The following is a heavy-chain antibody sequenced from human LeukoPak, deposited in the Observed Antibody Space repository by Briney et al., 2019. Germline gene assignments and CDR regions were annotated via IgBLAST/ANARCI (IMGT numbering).Heavy chain of an antibody. V-gene: IGHV4-39*01. CDR2: VYYSGST. J-gene: IGHJ5*02. CDR1: GDSVTSGAFY. Sequence: SETLSLTCNVSGDSVTSGAFYWAWIRQSPGKGLEWIGNVYYSGSTQYNPSLRGRVSISMDKTKNQFSLNLNSVSVTDTAIYYCARRDYAAWFDPWGQGTLVTVSS. CDR3: ARRDYAAWFDP. D-gene: IGHD4/OR15-4a*01.